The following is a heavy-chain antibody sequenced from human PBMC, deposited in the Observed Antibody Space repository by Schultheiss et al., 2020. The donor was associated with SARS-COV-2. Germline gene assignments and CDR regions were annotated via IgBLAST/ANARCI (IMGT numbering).Heavy chain of an antibody. D-gene: IGHD4-23*01. V-gene: IGHV4-39*01. CDR3: ARHDYGGNYFFDY. Sequence: SETLSLTCTVSGGSISTSSYYWGWIRQPPTKGLEWIGSIYYSGSTYYNPSLKSRVTISVDTSKNQFSLKLSSVTAADTAVYYCARHDYGGNYFFDYWGQGTLVTVSS. CDR1: GGSISTSSYY. J-gene: IGHJ4*02. CDR2: IYYSGST.